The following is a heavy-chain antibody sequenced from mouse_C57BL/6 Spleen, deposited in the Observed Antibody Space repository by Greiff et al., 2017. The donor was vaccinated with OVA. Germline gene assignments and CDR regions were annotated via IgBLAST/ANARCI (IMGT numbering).Heavy chain of an antibody. D-gene: IGHD2-4*01. V-gene: IGHV1-61*01. CDR3: ARWDYDEDYAMDY. Sequence: QVQLKQPGAELVRPGSSVKLSCKASGYTFTSYWMDWVKQRPGQGLEWIGNIYPSDSETHYNQKFKDKATLTVDKSSSTAYMQLSSLTSEDSAVYYCARWDYDEDYAMDYWGQGTSVTVSS. CDR1: GYTFTSYW. J-gene: IGHJ4*01. CDR2: IYPSDSET.